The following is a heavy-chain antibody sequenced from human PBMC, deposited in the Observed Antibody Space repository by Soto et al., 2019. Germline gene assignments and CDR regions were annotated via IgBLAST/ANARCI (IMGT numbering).Heavy chain of an antibody. CDR1: GYTFTSYG. CDR2: ISAYNGNT. V-gene: IGHV1-18*04. D-gene: IGHD2-2*02. J-gene: IGHJ6*02. CDR3: ARDRCSSTSCHRRHYYYGMDV. Sequence: ASVKVSCKASGYTFTSYGISWVRQAPGQGLEWMGWISAYNGNTNYAQKLQGRVTMTTDTSTSTAYMELRSLRSDDTAVYYCARDRCSSTSCHRRHYYYGMDVWGQGTTVTVSS.